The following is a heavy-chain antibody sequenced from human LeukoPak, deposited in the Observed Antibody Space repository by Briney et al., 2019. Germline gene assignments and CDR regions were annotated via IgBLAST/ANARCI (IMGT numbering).Heavy chain of an antibody. V-gene: IGHV3-30*18. CDR3: AKDRYSYAFEYSDS. Sequence: LSLTCAVSGGSISSGNWWNWVRQAPGKGLDWVAVISNDGSKKYYADSVKGRFTISRDNSKNTLSLQVSSLRTEDTAVYYCAKDRYSYAFEYSDSWGQGTLVTVSS. CDR2: ISNDGSKK. D-gene: IGHD5-18*01. CDR1: GGSISSGN. J-gene: IGHJ4*02.